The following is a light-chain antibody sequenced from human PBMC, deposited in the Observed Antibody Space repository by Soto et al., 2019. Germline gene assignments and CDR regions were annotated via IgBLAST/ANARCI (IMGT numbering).Light chain of an antibody. Sequence: DIQMTQSPSTLSASVGDRVTITCRARQNINRWLAWYQQRPGKAPNLLIHKASTLEVGVPSRFSGSASGTDFTLPMSNLQPHDFAVYFWLQYNVYPFCFGGGTKVEIK. CDR1: QNINRW. CDR3: LQYNVYPFC. J-gene: IGKJ4*01. V-gene: IGKV1-5*03. CDR2: KAS.